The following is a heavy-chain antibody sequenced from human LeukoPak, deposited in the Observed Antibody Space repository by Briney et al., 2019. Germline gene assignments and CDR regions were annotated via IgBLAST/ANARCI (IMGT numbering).Heavy chain of an antibody. Sequence: PSETLSLTCTVSGGSISSYYWSWIRQPPGKGLEWIGYIYYSGSTNYNPSLKSRVTISVDTSKNQFSLKLSSVTAADTAVYYCATSIAAPSGHWYFDLWGRGTLVTVSS. J-gene: IGHJ2*01. CDR1: GGSISSYY. CDR3: ATSIAAPSGHWYFDL. V-gene: IGHV4-59*12. CDR2: IYYSGST. D-gene: IGHD6-6*01.